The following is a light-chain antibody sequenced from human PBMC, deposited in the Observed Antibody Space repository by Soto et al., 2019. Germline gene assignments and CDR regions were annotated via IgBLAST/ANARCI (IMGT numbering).Light chain of an antibody. J-gene: IGKJ5*01. CDR2: AAS. Sequence: DIQMTQSPSSLSASVGDRVAISCLASQTISNYLNWYQQKPGKAPKLLIYAASSLQSGVPSRFSGSGSGTDFTLTISSLQPEDFATFYCQQSYSTPITFGQGTRLENK. CDR3: QQSYSTPIT. V-gene: IGKV1-39*01. CDR1: QTISNY.